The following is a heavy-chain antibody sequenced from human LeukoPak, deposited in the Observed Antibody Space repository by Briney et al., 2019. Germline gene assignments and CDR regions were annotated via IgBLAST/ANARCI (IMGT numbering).Heavy chain of an antibody. CDR1: GFTFSSYG. Sequence: GGSLRLSCAASGFTFSSYGMHWVRQAPGKGLEWVAFIRYDGSNKYYADSVKGRFTISRDNSKNTLYLQMNSLRAEDTAVYYCAKDPRKNYGGDCYYFDYWGQGTLVTVSS. V-gene: IGHV3-30*02. CDR3: AKDPRKNYGGDCYYFDY. J-gene: IGHJ4*02. D-gene: IGHD2-21*02. CDR2: IRYDGSNK.